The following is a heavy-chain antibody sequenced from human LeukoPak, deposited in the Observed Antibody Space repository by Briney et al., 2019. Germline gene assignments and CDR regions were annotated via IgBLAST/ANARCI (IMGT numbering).Heavy chain of an antibody. CDR3: AKGHSSSWYNYYYYMDV. CDR2: ISGSGGST. D-gene: IGHD6-13*01. V-gene: IGHV3-23*01. CDR1: GFTFSSYA. J-gene: IGHJ6*03. Sequence: PGGSLRLSCAASGFTFSSYAMSWVRQAPGKGLEWVSAISGSGGSTYYADSVKRRFTISRDNSKNTLYLQMNSLRAEDTAVYYCAKGHSSSWYNYYYYMDVWGKGTTVTVSS.